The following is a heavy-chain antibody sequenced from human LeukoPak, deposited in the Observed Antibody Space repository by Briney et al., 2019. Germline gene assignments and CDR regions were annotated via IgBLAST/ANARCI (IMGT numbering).Heavy chain of an antibody. CDR2: MNPNNGNT. CDR3: ARLASSSWPLYYYYGMDV. Sequence: ASVKVSCKASGYTFTSYDINWVRQATGQGLEWMGWMNPNNGNTGYAQKFQGRVTMTRSTSISTAYMELSSLRSEDTAVYYCARLASSSWPLYYYYGMDVWGQGTTVTISS. J-gene: IGHJ6*02. V-gene: IGHV1-8*01. D-gene: IGHD6-13*01. CDR1: GYTFTSYD.